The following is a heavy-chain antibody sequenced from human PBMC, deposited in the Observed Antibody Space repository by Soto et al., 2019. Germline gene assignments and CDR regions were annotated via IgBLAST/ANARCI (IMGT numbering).Heavy chain of an antibody. Sequence: ASVKVSCKASGYTSTSYAMHWVRQAPGQGLEWMGWINAGNGNTKYSQKFQGRVTITRDTSASTAYMELSSLRSEDTAVYYCAGNHCSGGSCYSYYFDYWGQGTLVTVSS. D-gene: IGHD2-15*01. CDR1: GYTSTSYA. CDR2: INAGNGNT. J-gene: IGHJ4*02. V-gene: IGHV1-3*01. CDR3: AGNHCSGGSCYSYYFDY.